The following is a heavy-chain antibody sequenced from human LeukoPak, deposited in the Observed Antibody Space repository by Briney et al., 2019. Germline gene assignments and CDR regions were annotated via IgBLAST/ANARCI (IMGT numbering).Heavy chain of an antibody. D-gene: IGHD3-22*01. CDR2: ISSSSSTI. CDR1: GFTFSSHS. J-gene: IGHJ4*02. Sequence: GGSLRLSCAASGFTFSSHSMNWVRQAPGKGLEWVSYISSSSSTIYYADSVKGRFTISRDNAKNSLYLQVNSLRAEDTAVYYCARGAYYYEDWGQGTLVTVSS. CDR3: ARGAYYYED. V-gene: IGHV3-48*01.